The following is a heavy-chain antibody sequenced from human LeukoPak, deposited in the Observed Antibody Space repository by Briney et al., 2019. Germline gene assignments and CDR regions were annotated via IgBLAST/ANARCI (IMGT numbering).Heavy chain of an antibody. Sequence: GGSLRLSCAASGFTFRSYSMNWVRQAPGKGLEWVSSISSSSSYIYYADSVKGRFTISRDNAKNSLYLQMNSLRAEDTAVYYCARAHYGSGSYYNGNAFDIWGQGTMVTVSS. D-gene: IGHD3-10*01. V-gene: IGHV3-21*01. J-gene: IGHJ3*02. CDR1: GFTFRSYS. CDR3: ARAHYGSGSYYNGNAFDI. CDR2: ISSSSSYI.